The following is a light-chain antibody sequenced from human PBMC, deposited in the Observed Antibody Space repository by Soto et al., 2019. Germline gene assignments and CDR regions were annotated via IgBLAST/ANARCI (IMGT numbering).Light chain of an antibody. Sequence: EIVLTQSPGTLSLSPGEGATLSCRASQSVSGNYLVWYQQKPGQAPRLLIYGASSRATGIPDRFSGSGSGTDFTLTISRLEPEDFAVYYCQQYGSSPLTFGGGTKVEIK. CDR1: QSVSGNY. V-gene: IGKV3-20*01. CDR2: GAS. CDR3: QQYGSSPLT. J-gene: IGKJ4*01.